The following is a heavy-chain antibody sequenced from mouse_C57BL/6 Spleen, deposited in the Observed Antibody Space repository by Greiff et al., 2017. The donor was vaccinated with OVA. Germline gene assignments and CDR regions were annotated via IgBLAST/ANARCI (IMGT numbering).Heavy chain of an antibody. D-gene: IGHD1-1*01. Sequence: EVKLQESGPGMVKPSQSLSLTCTVTGYSITSGYDWHWIRHFPGNKLEWMGYISYSGSTNYNPSLKSRISITHDTSKNHFFLKLNSVTTEDTATYYCAREGIYYYGSLWYFDVWGTGTTVTVSS. CDR2: ISYSGST. CDR1: GYSITSGYD. V-gene: IGHV3-1*01. J-gene: IGHJ1*03. CDR3: AREGIYYYGSLWYFDV.